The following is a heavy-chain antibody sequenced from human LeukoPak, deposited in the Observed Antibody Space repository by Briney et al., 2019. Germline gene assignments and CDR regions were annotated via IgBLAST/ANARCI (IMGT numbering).Heavy chain of an antibody. J-gene: IGHJ5*02. CDR2: IYYSGST. Sequence: PSETLSLTCTVSGGSISSSSYYWGWIRQPPGKGLEWIGSIYYSGSTYYNPSLKSRVTISVDTSKNQFSLKLSSVTAADTAVYYCARDAQKTPTGGDWFEPWGQGTLVTVSS. CDR1: GGSISSSSYY. V-gene: IGHV4-39*07. D-gene: IGHD1-1*01. CDR3: ARDAQKTPTGGDWFEP.